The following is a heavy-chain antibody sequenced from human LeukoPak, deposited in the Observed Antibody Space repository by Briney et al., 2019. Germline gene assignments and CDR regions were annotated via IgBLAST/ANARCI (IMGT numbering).Heavy chain of an antibody. J-gene: IGHJ2*01. Sequence: SETLSLTCDVYGVSFSGYYWAWIRQPPGKGLEWIGEINHSGGTNYNPSLKSRVIISVDTSKNQFSLKLSSVAAADTAVYYCARTVTGIRYFDLWGRGTLLTVSS. CDR2: INHSGGT. V-gene: IGHV4-34*01. D-gene: IGHD1-20*01. CDR3: ARTVTGIRYFDL. CDR1: GVSFSGYY.